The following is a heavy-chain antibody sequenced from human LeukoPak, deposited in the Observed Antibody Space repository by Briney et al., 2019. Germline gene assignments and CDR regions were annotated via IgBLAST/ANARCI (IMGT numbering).Heavy chain of an antibody. Sequence: SETLSLTCTVSGGSISSYYWSWIRQPPGKGLEWVGYIYYSGSTNYNPSLKSRVTISVDTSKNQSSLKLSSVTAADTAVYYCARGAAMGYWGQGTLVTVSS. CDR2: IYYSGST. V-gene: IGHV4-59*01. CDR1: GGSISSYY. CDR3: ARGAAMGY. J-gene: IGHJ4*02. D-gene: IGHD5-18*01.